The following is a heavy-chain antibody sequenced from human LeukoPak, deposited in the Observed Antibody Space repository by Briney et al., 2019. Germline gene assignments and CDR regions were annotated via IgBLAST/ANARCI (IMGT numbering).Heavy chain of an antibody. CDR3: AREWSGGFGETYFDY. J-gene: IGHJ4*02. Sequence: SQTLSLTCTVSGGSISSGDYYWSWIRQPPGKGLEWIGYIYYSGSTYYNPSLKSRVTISVDTSKNQFSLKLSSVTAADTAVYYCAREWSGGFGETYFDYWGQGTLVTVSS. CDR2: IYYSGST. D-gene: IGHD3-10*01. V-gene: IGHV4-30-4*01. CDR1: GGSISSGDYY.